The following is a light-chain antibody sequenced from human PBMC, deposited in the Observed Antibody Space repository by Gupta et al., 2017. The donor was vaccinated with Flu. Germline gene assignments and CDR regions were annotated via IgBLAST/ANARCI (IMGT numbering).Light chain of an antibody. CDR1: QTISTW. J-gene: IGKJ1*01. CDR2: KAS. Sequence: DIQMTQSPSTLSASVGDRVTITCRASQTISTWLAWYQQKPGKAPNLLIYKASTLESGVPSRFSGSGSGAEFILTTSSLQPDDFATYYCQHYNNSPWTFGQGTKVEIK. CDR3: QHYNNSPWT. V-gene: IGKV1-5*03.